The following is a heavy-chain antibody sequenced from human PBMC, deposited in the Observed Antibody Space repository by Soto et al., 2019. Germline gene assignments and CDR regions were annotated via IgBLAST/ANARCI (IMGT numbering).Heavy chain of an antibody. V-gene: IGHV1-18*01. D-gene: IGHD3-3*01. Sequence: ASVKVSCKAYGYTFTSYAISWLRQAPGHGLEWMGWISAYNRDTKYAERVQDRVTMTLDTATNTAYMELRSLRSDDSAVYYCARDRVTTFDRDDLDVWGQGTTVPVSS. CDR2: ISAYNRDT. J-gene: IGHJ6*02. CDR3: ARDRVTTFDRDDLDV. CDR1: GYTFTSYA.